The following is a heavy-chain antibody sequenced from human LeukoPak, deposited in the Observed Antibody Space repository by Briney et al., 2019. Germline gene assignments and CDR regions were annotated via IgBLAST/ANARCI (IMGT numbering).Heavy chain of an antibody. V-gene: IGHV1-18*01. D-gene: IGHD5-24*01. CDR2: ISAYNGNT. CDR1: GYTFTIYG. CDR3: ARDDGGSGAFDV. J-gene: IGHJ3*01. Sequence: ASVKVSCKASGYTFTIYGISWVRHAPGQGPEWMGWISAYNGNTNYAQKLQGRVTMTTDTSTSTAYMELRSLRSDDTAVYYCARDDGGSGAFDVWGQGTMVTVSS.